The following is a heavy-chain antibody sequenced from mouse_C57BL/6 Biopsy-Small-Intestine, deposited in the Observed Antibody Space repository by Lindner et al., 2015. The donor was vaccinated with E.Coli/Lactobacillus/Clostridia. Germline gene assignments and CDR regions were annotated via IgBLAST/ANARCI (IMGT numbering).Heavy chain of an antibody. CDR1: GFIFGDHG. Sequence: VQLQESGGGLVKPGGSLKLSCTASGFIFGDHGMHWVRQAPEKGLEWVAYISGSSSTIFYADVLKGRFTISRDNAKNTLFLQMTSLRSEDTVIYYCARNYYGSGYDYWGQGTTLTVSS. V-gene: IGHV5-17*01. CDR3: ARNYYGSGYDY. J-gene: IGHJ2*01. D-gene: IGHD1-1*01. CDR2: ISGSSSTI.